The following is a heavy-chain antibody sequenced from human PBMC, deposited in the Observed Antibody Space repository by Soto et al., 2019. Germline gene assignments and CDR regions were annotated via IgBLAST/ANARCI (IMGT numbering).Heavy chain of an antibody. V-gene: IGHV2-5*01. CDR2: ICWDDK. D-gene: IGHD2-15*01. CDR3: AHVLVVVANYGMDV. CDR1: GFSLSTSGVG. Sequence: SGPTLVNPTQTLTLTCTFSGFSLSTSGVGVGWFRQPPGKALEWLALICWDDKRYSPSLTSRLTITKDTSKNQVVLTMTNMDPVDTATYYCAHVLVVVANYGMDVWGQGTTVTVSS. J-gene: IGHJ6*02.